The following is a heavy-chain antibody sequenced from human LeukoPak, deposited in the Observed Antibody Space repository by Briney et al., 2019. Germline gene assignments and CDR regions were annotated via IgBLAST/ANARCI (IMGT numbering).Heavy chain of an antibody. D-gene: IGHD3-9*01. CDR2: IYYSGST. CDR1: GGSISSYY. V-gene: IGHV4-59*01. CDR3: ARLTYYDILTGYYKYYFDY. Sequence: SETLSLTCTVSGGSISSYYWSWIRQPPGKGLEWIGYIYYSGSTNYNPSLKSRVTISVDTSKNQFSLKLSSVTAADTAVYYCARLTYYDILTGYYKYYFDYWGQGTLVTVSS. J-gene: IGHJ4*02.